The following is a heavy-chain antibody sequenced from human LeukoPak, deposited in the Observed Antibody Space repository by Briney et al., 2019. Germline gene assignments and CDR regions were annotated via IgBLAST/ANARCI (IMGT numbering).Heavy chain of an antibody. CDR1: GYTFTSYY. D-gene: IGHD3-3*01. CDR2: INPSGGST. CDR3: ARSGLSLRFLEWPDAFDI. J-gene: IGHJ3*02. V-gene: IGHV1-46*01. Sequence: ASVKVSCKASGYTFTSYYMHWVRQAPGQGLEWMGIINPSGGSTSYAQEFQGRVTMTRDTSTSTVYMELSSLRSEDTAVYYCARSGLSLRFLEWPDAFDIWGQGTMVTVSS.